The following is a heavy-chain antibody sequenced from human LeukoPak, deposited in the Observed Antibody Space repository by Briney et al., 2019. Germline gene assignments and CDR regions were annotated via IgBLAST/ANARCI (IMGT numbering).Heavy chain of an antibody. CDR3: ARDYSEWYQLLVLGWWFDP. CDR1: GFTFSSYA. D-gene: IGHD2-2*01. Sequence: GRSLRLSCAASGFTFSSYAMHWVRQAPGKGLEWVAVISYDGSNKYYADSVKGRFTISRDNSKNTLYLQMNSLGAEDTAVYYCARDYSEWYQLLVLGWWFDPWGQGTLVTVSS. V-gene: IGHV3-30*01. CDR2: ISYDGSNK. J-gene: IGHJ5*02.